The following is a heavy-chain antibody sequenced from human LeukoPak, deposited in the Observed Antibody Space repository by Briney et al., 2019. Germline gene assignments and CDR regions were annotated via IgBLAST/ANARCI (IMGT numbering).Heavy chain of an antibody. V-gene: IGHV4-59*01. CDR3: ARVGSTWYYYFDC. CDR1: GGSISSFY. D-gene: IGHD6-13*01. CDR2: IYSSGGT. Sequence: SETLSLTCTVSGGSISSFYWSWIRQPPGKGLEWIGYIYSSGGTNYNPSLNSRVTISVDTSKNQFALKLSSVTAADTAVYYCARVGSTWYYYFDCWGQGTLVTVSS. J-gene: IGHJ4*02.